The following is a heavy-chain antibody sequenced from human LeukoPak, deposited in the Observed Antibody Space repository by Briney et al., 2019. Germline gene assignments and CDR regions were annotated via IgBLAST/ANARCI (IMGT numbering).Heavy chain of an antibody. CDR2: IYYSGST. CDR3: AITTNYYDSSGADY. D-gene: IGHD3-22*01. J-gene: IGHJ4*02. CDR1: GGSISSYF. V-gene: IGHV4-59*01. Sequence: SETLSLTCTVSGGSISSYFWNWIRQPPGKGLEWIGYIYYSGSTNYNPSLKSRVAISVDTSKNQFSLRLSSVTAADTAVYYCAITTNYYDSSGADYWGQGTLVTVSS.